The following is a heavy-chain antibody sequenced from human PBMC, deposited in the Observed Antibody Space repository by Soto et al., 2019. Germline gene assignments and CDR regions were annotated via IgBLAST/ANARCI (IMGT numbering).Heavy chain of an antibody. J-gene: IGHJ5*02. Sequence: ASVKFSCKASGYTFTSYGIIWLRQARGQGLEWMGLISAYNGNTNYAQKLQGRVTVTTDTSTSTVYMELRSLRSEDTPVYYCARSSGGVFGIIIEGSNWLAPWGQGSLFTVSS. D-gene: IGHD3-16*02. V-gene: IGHV1-18*01. CDR3: ARSSGGVFGIIIEGSNWLAP. CDR2: ISAYNGNT. CDR1: GYTFTSYG.